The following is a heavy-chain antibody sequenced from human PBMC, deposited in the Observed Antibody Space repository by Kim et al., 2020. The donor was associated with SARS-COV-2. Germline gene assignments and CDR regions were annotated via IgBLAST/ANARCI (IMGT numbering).Heavy chain of an antibody. CDR2: IIPIFGTA. J-gene: IGHJ4*02. D-gene: IGHD2-21*02. CDR1: GGTFSSYA. CDR3: ARISTVVTRGYFDY. Sequence: SVKVSCKASGGTFSSYAISWVRQAPGQGLEWMGGIIPIFGTANYAQKFQGRVTITADESTSTSYMELSSLRSEDTAVYYCARISTVVTRGYFDYWGQGTLVTVSS. V-gene: IGHV1-69*13.